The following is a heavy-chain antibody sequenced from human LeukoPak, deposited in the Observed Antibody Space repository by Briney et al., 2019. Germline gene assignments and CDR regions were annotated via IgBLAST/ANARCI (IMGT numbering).Heavy chain of an antibody. Sequence: PGGSLRLSCAASGFTFSNYWMSWVRQAPGKGLEWVANIKQDGREKNYVDSVKGRFTISRDNAKNSLYLQMNSLRAEDTAVYYCARDSLAWLEHDAFDIWGQGTMVTVSS. J-gene: IGHJ3*02. D-gene: IGHD3-3*01. CDR1: GFTFSNYW. CDR3: ARDSLAWLEHDAFDI. V-gene: IGHV3-7*01. CDR2: IKQDGREK.